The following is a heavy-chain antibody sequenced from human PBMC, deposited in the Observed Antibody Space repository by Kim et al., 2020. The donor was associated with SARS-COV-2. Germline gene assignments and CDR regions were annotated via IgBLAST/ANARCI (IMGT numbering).Heavy chain of an antibody. J-gene: IGHJ4*02. CDR3: SKGAPSGRMVKYIFDF. D-gene: IGHD2-8*01. Sequence: SVKGRFTISRDNSKNTLYLQMNSLRAGDTAVYYCSKGAPSGRMVKYIFDFWGQGTLVTVSS. V-gene: IGHV3-23*01.